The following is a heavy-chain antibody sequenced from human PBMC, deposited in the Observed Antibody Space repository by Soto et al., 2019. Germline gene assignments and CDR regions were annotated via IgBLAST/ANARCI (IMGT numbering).Heavy chain of an antibody. CDR3: ITFGYSNRERFGY. Sequence: EVQVVESGGRLVKPGGSLGLSCAVSGLTIDNAWVSWVRQAPGKGLEWVGRLKSETDGGTAEYAAPVKGRFTISRDDSQSSLYLQMNSLSTEDTAVYYCITFGYSNRERFGYWGQGNPVTVSS. J-gene: IGHJ4*02. D-gene: IGHD4-4*01. V-gene: IGHV3-15*01. CDR2: LKSETDGGTA. CDR1: GLTIDNAW.